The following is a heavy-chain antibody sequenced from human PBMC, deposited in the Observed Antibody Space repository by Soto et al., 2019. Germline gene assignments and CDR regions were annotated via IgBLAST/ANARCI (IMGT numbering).Heavy chain of an antibody. J-gene: IGHJ4*02. CDR3: ARGTRALITSFFAY. V-gene: IGHV4-59*03. Sequence: LQESGPRLVKPSETLSLNCSVSGDAISNYYWSWIRQTPGRGLEWIGCVHESGSTDYNPSLRGRVLISLHTSKRQFSLSLRSATAADTATYYCARGTRALITSFFAYWGQGIPVTVSS. CDR1: GDAISNYY. D-gene: IGHD1-20*01. CDR2: VHESGST.